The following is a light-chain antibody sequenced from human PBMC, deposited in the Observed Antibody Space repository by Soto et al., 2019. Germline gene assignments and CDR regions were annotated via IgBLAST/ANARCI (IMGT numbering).Light chain of an antibody. V-gene: IGKV1-5*03. CDR1: QSIGSW. Sequence: DIQMTQSPSILSASVGDRVTITCRASQSIGSWAAWYQQKPGRAPNLLIHKASHLESGVPSRFSGSGSGTEFTLTISSLQPGDFATYYCQHYNSYPWTFGQGTKVDI. J-gene: IGKJ1*01. CDR2: KAS. CDR3: QHYNSYPWT.